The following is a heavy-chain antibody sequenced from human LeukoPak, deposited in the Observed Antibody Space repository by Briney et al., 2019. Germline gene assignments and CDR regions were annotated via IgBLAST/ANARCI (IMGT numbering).Heavy chain of an antibody. CDR2: ISGSGDST. D-gene: IGHD1-26*01. V-gene: IGHV3-23*01. CDR3: AKDQSGSYYGGVDAFDI. J-gene: IGHJ3*02. Sequence: PGGSLRLSCAASGFTFSSYGMSWVRQAPGKGLEWVSTISGSGDSTYYADSVKGRFTISRDNSKNTLYLQMSSLRAEDTAVYYCAKDQSGSYYGGVDAFDIWGQGTMVTVSS. CDR1: GFTFSSYG.